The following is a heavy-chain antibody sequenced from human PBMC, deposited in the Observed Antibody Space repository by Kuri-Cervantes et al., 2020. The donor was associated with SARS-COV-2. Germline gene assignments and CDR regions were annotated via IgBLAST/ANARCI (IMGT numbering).Heavy chain of an antibody. Sequence: LSLTCAASGFTFSSYGMHWVRQAPGKGLEWVAVISSDGSNKYYADSVKGRFTISRDNSKNTLCLQMNSLRAEDTAVYYCARDSAAAAGIGGFDYWGQGTLVTVSS. CDR1: GFTFSSYG. D-gene: IGHD6-13*01. CDR3: ARDSAAAAGIGGFDY. V-gene: IGHV3-30*03. J-gene: IGHJ4*02. CDR2: ISSDGSNK.